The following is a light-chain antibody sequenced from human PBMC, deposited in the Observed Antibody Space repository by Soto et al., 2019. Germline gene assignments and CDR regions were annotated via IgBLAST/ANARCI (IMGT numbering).Light chain of an antibody. J-gene: IGKJ1*01. Sequence: DIQMTQSPSTLSASVGDRVTITCRASQSISTYLAWYQQKAGKAPKLLIYGASNLESGVPSRFSGSGSGTEFTLTISSLQPDDFATYYCQQYNTYSPTFGQGTKVDIK. CDR3: QQYNTYSPT. CDR1: QSISTY. V-gene: IGKV1-5*01. CDR2: GAS.